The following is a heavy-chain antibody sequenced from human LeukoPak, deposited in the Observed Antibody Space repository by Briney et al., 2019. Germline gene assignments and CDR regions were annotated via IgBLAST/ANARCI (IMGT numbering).Heavy chain of an antibody. V-gene: IGHV4-59*12. CDR3: ARGAYCSGGSCYYTHYDY. Sequence: SETLSLTCTVSGVSISSYYWSWIRQPPGKGLEWIGYIYYSGSTNYNPSLKRRVTISVDTSKNQFSLKLGSVTAADTAVYYCARGAYCSGGSCYYTHYDYWGQGTLVTVSS. D-gene: IGHD2-15*01. J-gene: IGHJ4*02. CDR2: IYYSGST. CDR1: GVSISSYY.